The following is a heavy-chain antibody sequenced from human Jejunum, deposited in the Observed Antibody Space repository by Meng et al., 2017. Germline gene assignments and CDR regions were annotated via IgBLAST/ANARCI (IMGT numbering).Heavy chain of an antibody. Sequence: GESLKISCAASGFTFNKYWMHWVRQGPGKGLMWVSHVNTDGSTTTYADSVKGRFTISRDNAKDTVYLQMNSLRAEDTAVYYCAREVTTLESDYWGQGTVVTVSS. V-gene: IGHV3-74*03. D-gene: IGHD4-11*01. CDR3: AREVTTLESDY. J-gene: IGHJ4*02. CDR1: GFTFNKYW. CDR2: VNTDGSTT.